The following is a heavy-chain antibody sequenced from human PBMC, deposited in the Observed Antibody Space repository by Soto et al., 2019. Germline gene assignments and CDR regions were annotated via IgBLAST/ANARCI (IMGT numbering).Heavy chain of an antibody. CDR3: AGDVQWELPLRAEYFQP. V-gene: IGHV1-18*01. J-gene: IGHJ1*01. D-gene: IGHD1-26*01. Sequence: QVQLVQSGAEVKKPGASVKVSCKASGYTFTSYGISWVRQAPGQGLEWMGWISAYNGNTNYAQKLQGRVTMTTDTSTSTVYVELRSLGSDETHVYYCAGDVQWELPLRAEYFQPWGQGTLVTVSS. CDR2: ISAYNGNT. CDR1: GYTFTSYG.